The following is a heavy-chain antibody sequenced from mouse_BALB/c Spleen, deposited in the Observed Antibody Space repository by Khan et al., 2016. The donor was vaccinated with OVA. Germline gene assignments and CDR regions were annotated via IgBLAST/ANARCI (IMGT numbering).Heavy chain of an antibody. V-gene: IGHV5-6-3*01. J-gene: IGHJ2*01. CDR1: GFTFSSYG. CDR3: ARMARTIN. Sequence: VQLKESGGGLVQPGGSLKLSCAASGFTFSSYGMSWVRQTPDKRLELVATINSNGGSTYYPDSGKGRFTLSRDNAKNTLYLQMSSLKSEDTAMYYCARMARTINWGQGTTLTVSS. CDR2: INSNGGST.